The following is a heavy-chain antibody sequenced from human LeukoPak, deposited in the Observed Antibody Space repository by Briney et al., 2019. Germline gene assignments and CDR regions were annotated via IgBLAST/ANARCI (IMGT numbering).Heavy chain of an antibody. CDR2: IIPIFGTA. Sequence: ASVKVSCKASGGSFSSYAINWARQAPGQGLEWMGGIIPIFGTANYAQKFQGRVTITADESTSTAYMELSSLRSEDTAVYYCARGRDYGGNWDFDYWGQGTLVTVSS. D-gene: IGHD4-23*01. CDR1: GGSFSSYA. V-gene: IGHV1-69*01. CDR3: ARGRDYGGNWDFDY. J-gene: IGHJ4*02.